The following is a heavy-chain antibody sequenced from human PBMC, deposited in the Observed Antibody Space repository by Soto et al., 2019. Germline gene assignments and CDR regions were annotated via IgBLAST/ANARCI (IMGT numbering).Heavy chain of an antibody. Sequence: PGGLLRLSCAASGFTFGSYAMRRVLQDTGKGLEWVSAISGSGGSTYYADSVKGRFTISRDNSKNTLYLQMNSLRAEDTAVYYCANHDYYDSSLLEYYFDYWGQGTLVTVSS. CDR1: GFTFGSYA. CDR2: ISGSGGST. CDR3: ANHDYYDSSLLEYYFDY. J-gene: IGHJ4*02. D-gene: IGHD3-22*01. V-gene: IGHV3-23*01.